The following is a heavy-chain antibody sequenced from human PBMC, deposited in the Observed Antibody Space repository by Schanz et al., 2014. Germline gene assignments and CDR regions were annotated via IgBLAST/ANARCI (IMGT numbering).Heavy chain of an antibody. V-gene: IGHV3-53*01. Sequence: EVQLVESGGGLIQPGGSLRLSCAVSGFTVNTNYMSWVRQAPGKGLEWISSMYINSGSTQYADSVKGRFIISRDSSKNTLFLQMNSLRAEDTAVYYCARDYAGFDNWGQGTLVTVSS. CDR1: GFTVNTNY. CDR3: ARDYAGFDN. J-gene: IGHJ4*02. D-gene: IGHD3-16*01. CDR2: MYINSGST.